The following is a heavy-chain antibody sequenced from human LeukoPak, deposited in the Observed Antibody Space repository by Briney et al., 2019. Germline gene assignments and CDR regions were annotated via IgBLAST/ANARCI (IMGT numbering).Heavy chain of an antibody. Sequence: SETLSLPCSVSVSSFSAYYWTWLRGPAGEGVEGLGRIYTSDNTDYNPSLKSRVTMSVDTSKDQFSLKLSSVTAADTAVYYCARDFDRAGGDYFDYWGQGALVTVSS. CDR3: ARDFDRAGGDYFDY. J-gene: IGHJ4*02. CDR2: IYTSDNT. V-gene: IGHV4-4*07. D-gene: IGHD3-10*01. CDR1: VSSFSAYY.